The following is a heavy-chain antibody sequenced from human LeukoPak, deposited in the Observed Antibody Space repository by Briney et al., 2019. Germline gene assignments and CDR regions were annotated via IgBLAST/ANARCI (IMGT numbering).Heavy chain of an antibody. V-gene: IGHV3-30*18. J-gene: IGHJ4*02. CDR2: ISYDGSNK. D-gene: IGHD3-10*01. CDR1: GFTFSSYG. CDR3: AKDGSGSPVDY. Sequence: GGSLRLSCAASGFTFSSYGMHWVRQAPGKGLEWVAVISYDGSNKYYADSVKGRFTIPRDNSKNTLYLQMNSLRAEDTAVYYCAKDGSGSPVDYWGQGTLVTVSS.